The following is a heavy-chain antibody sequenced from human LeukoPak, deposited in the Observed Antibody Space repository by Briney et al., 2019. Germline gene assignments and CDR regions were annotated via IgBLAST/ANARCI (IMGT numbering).Heavy chain of an antibody. D-gene: IGHD4-17*01. J-gene: IGHJ5*02. CDR2: INSDVSST. CDR1: GFTFSSYW. Sequence: GGSLRLSCAASGFTFSSYWMHWVRQAPGKGLVWVSRINSDVSSTSYADSVKGRFTISRDNAKNTLYLQMNSLRAEDTAVYYCAKGAYGDYGWNWFDPWGQGTLVTVSS. V-gene: IGHV3-74*01. CDR3: AKGAYGDYGWNWFDP.